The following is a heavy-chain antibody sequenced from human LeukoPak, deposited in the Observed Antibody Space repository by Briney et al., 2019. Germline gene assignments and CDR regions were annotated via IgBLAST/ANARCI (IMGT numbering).Heavy chain of an antibody. J-gene: IGHJ4*02. CDR2: IKTDGSET. CDR1: GFSFSNYW. CDR3: ATDRGWRTSGYYLYYFEY. Sequence: GGSLRLSCAASGFSFSNYWMGWVRQAPGKGLACVANIKTDGSETYYVDSVKGRFTISRDNTMNSLYLQMSSLRAEDTAVYYCATDRGWRTSGYYLYYFEYWGQGTLVTYSS. V-gene: IGHV3-7*01. D-gene: IGHD3-3*01.